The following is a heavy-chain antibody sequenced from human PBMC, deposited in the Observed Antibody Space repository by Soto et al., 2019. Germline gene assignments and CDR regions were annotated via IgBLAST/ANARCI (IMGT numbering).Heavy chain of an antibody. CDR3: ARDRRNDYEPQYYYYGMDV. V-gene: IGHV3-30-3*01. CDR2: ISYDGSNK. D-gene: IGHD4-17*01. CDR1: GFTFSSYA. J-gene: IGHJ6*02. Sequence: QVQLVESGGGVVQPGRSLRLSCAASGFTFSSYAMHWVRQAPGKGLEWVAVISYDGSNKYYADSVKGRFTISRDNSKNTLYLQMNSLRDEDTAVYYCARDRRNDYEPQYYYYGMDVWGQGTTVTVSS.